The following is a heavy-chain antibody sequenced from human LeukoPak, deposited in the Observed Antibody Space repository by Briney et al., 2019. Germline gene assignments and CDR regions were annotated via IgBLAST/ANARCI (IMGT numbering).Heavy chain of an antibody. D-gene: IGHD5-24*01. J-gene: IGHJ4*02. CDR2: MSPNSGNT. CDR3: ARARGRWLQFGFDY. CDR1: GYTFTNYD. Sequence: ASVKVSCTASGYTFTNYDINWVRQATGQGLEWMGWMSPNSGNTGYAQKFQGKVTMTSNTSITTAYMELSSLRSEDTAMYYCARARGRWLQFGFDYWGQGTLVTVSS. V-gene: IGHV1-8*01.